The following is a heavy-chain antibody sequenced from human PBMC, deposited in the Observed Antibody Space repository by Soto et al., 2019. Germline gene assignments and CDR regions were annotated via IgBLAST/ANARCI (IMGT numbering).Heavy chain of an antibody. V-gene: IGHV3-9*01. D-gene: IGHD6-13*01. CDR3: AKDMYSSHHYGMDV. CDR1: GFTFDDYA. Sequence: HPGGSLRLSCAASGFTFDDYAMHWVRQAPGKGLEWVSGISWNSGSIGYADSVKGRFTISRDNAKNSLYLQMNSLRAEDTALYYCAKDMYSSHHYGMDVWGQGTTVTVSS. CDR2: ISWNSGSI. J-gene: IGHJ6*02.